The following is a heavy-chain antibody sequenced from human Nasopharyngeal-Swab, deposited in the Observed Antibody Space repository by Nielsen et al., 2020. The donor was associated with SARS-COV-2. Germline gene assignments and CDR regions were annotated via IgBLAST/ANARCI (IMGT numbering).Heavy chain of an antibody. CDR2: INPNSGGT. CDR1: GYTFTGYY. D-gene: IGHD3-22*01. J-gene: IGHJ3*02. Sequence: ASVKVSCKASGYTFTGYYMHWVRQAPGQGLEWMGWINPNSGGTNYAQKFQGWVTMTRDTSISTAYMELSRLRSDDTAVYYCARDRVSAYYYDSSGTDAFAIWGQGTMVTVSS. V-gene: IGHV1-2*04. CDR3: ARDRVSAYYYDSSGTDAFAI.